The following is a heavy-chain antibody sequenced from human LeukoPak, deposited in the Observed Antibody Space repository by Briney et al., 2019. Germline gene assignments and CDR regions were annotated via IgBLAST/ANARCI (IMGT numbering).Heavy chain of an antibody. J-gene: IGHJ4*02. CDR2: ISGSGGST. CDR1: GFTFSSYA. D-gene: IGHD6-19*01. V-gene: IGHV3-23*01. CDR3: AKMPVSYSSGWSNFDY. Sequence: GGSLRLSCAASGFTFSSYAMSWVRQAPGKGLEWVSGISGSGGSTYYADSVKGRFTISRDKSKNTLYLQMNSLRAEDTAVYYCAKMPVSYSSGWSNFDYWGQGNLVTVSS.